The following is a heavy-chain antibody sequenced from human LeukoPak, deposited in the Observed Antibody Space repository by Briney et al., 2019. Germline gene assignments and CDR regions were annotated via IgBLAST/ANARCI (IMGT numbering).Heavy chain of an antibody. V-gene: IGHV3-53*04. D-gene: IGHD5-24*01. CDR2: IDSRDNT. CDR1: GFTVRNNH. CDR3: AREPTPLRGAFDP. Sequence: PGGSLRLSCAASGFTVRNNHMSWVRQAPGKGLAWVSVIDSRDNTYHADSVKGRFTISRHTSKNTLYLQMNSLRAEDTAVYYCAREPTPLRGAFDPWGPGTLVTVSS. J-gene: IGHJ5*02.